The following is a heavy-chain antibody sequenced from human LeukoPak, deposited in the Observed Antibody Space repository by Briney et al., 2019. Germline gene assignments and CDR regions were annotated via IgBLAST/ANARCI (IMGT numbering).Heavy chain of an antibody. D-gene: IGHD6-19*01. Sequence: SETLSLTCTVSGGSISSYYWSWIRQPPGKGLEWIGYIYYSGSTNYNPSLKSRVTISVDTSKNQFSLKLSSVTAADTAVYYCARDSGDYSSGWYSGDYYYYMDVWGKGTTVTISS. CDR3: ARDSGDYSSGWYSGDYYYYMDV. V-gene: IGHV4-59*01. J-gene: IGHJ6*03. CDR1: GGSISSYY. CDR2: IYYSGST.